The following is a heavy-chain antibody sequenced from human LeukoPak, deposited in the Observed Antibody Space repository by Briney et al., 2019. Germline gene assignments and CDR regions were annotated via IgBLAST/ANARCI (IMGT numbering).Heavy chain of an antibody. CDR1: GGTFSSYT. V-gene: IGHV1-69*04. CDR2: IIPILGIA. CDR3: ARDGIVVVPAAATPQDYYYYYMDV. Sequence: SVKVSCKASGGTFSSYTISWVRQAPGQGLEWMGRIIPILGIADYAQKFRGRVTITADKSTSTAYMELSSLRSEDTAVYYCARDGIVVVPAAATPQDYYYYYMDVWGKGTTVTVSS. D-gene: IGHD2-2*01. J-gene: IGHJ6*03.